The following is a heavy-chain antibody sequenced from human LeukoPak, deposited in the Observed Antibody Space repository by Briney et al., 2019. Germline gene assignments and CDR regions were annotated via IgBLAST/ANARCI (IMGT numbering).Heavy chain of an antibody. Sequence: GGSLRLSCAASGFTFSRYSMNWVRQAPGKGLEWVSSISSSSSYIHYADSVKGRFTISRDNAKNSLYLQMKSLRAEDTAVYYCARDTPVVPTGHFDYWGQGTLVTVSS. CDR3: ARDTPVVPTGHFDY. J-gene: IGHJ4*02. D-gene: IGHD2-2*01. CDR2: ISSSSSYI. CDR1: GFTFSRYS. V-gene: IGHV3-21*01.